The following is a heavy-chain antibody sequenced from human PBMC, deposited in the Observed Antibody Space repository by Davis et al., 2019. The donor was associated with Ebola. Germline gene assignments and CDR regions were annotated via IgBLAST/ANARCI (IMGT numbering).Heavy chain of an antibody. CDR3: ARDPDTSGYYSWFDP. Sequence: GESLKISCAASGFPFSHYGMHWVRQAPGKGLEWVAGIWNHRNDWLYADSVRGRFTISRDNSKNTLYLQMNSLRVEDTAVYYCARDPDTSGYYSWFDPWGQGTLVTVSS. D-gene: IGHD6-19*01. V-gene: IGHV3-33*01. J-gene: IGHJ5*02. CDR1: GFPFSHYG. CDR2: IWNHRNDW.